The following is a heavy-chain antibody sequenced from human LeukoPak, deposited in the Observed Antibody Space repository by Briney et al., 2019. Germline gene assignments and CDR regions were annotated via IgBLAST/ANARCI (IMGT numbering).Heavy chain of an antibody. CDR2: ISAYNGNT. CDR1: GYTFTSYG. V-gene: IGHV1-18*04. J-gene: IGHJ4*02. D-gene: IGHD3-9*01. Sequence: ASVKVSCKASGYTFTSYGISWVRQAPGQGLEWMGWISAYNGNTNYAQKLQGRVTMTTDTSTSTAYIELRSLRSDDTAVYYCAREYDILTGYYDYWGQGTLVTVSS. CDR3: AREYDILTGYYDY.